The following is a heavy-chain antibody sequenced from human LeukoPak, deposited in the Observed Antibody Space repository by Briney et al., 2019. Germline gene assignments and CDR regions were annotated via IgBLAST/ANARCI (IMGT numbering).Heavy chain of an antibody. J-gene: IGHJ4*02. Sequence: XGXXXXXYXXSWIRQPPGXGLXXIGEINHSGSTNYNPSLKSRVTISVDXXXNQFSLKLSSVTAADTGVYYCAXXXXYGSGSPYWGQGTLVTVSS. V-gene: IGHV4-34*01. D-gene: IGHD3-10*01. CDR2: INHSGST. CDR1: GXXXXXYX. CDR3: AXXXXYGSGSPY.